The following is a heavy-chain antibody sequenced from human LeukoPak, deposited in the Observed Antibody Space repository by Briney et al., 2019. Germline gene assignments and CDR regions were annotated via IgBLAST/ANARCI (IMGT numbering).Heavy chain of an antibody. J-gene: IGHJ4*02. CDR2: IYYSGST. D-gene: IGHD3-3*01. CDR3: ARAETRDNYDFWSGYYTQYYFDY. CDR1: GGSISSGDYY. Sequence: SSETLSLTCTVSGGSISSGDYYWSWIRQPPGKGLEWIGYIYYSGSTYYNPSLKSRVTISVDTSKNQFSLKLSSVTAADTAVYYCARAETRDNYDFWSGYYTQYYFDYWGQGTLVTVSS. V-gene: IGHV4-30-4*01.